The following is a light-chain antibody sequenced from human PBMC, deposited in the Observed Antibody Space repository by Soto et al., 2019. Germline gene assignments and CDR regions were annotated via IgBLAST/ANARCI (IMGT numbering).Light chain of an antibody. J-gene: IGKJ1*01. CDR3: QQYGSSVT. V-gene: IGKV3-20*01. CDR2: GAH. Sequence: EIVLTQSPGTLSLSPGEGATLSCRASQSIRSHYLAWYQQKPGQAPRLLISGAHNRAPGIPDRFSGSESGTDFTLRISRLEPEDFAVYYCQQYGSSVTFGQGTKVDIK. CDR1: QSIRSHY.